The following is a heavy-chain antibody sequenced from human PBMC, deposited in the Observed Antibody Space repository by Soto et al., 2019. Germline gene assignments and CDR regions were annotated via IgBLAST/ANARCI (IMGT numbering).Heavy chain of an antibody. Sequence: PSETLSLTCTVSGGSISSSSYYWSWIRQPPGKGLEWIGYIYCSGSTNYNPSLKSRVTISVDTSKNQFSLKLSSVTAADTAVYYCARDLGSYNYWGQGTLVTVSS. J-gene: IGHJ4*02. CDR3: ARDLGSYNY. CDR2: IYCSGST. V-gene: IGHV4-61*01. CDR1: GGSISSSSYY. D-gene: IGHD3-10*01.